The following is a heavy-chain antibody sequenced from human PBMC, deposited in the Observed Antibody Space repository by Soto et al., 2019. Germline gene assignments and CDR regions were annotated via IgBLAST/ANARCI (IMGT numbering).Heavy chain of an antibody. CDR3: ARGADGYSYGPYYFDY. V-gene: IGHV1-2*04. CDR1: GYSFTGYY. CDR2: INPNSGGT. J-gene: IGHJ4*02. Sequence: GASVKVSCKASGYSFTGYYMHWVRQAPGQGLEWMGWINPNSGGTNYAQKFQGWVTMTRDTSISTAYMELSRLRSDDTAVYYCARGADGYSYGPYYFDYWGQGTLVTVSS. D-gene: IGHD5-18*01.